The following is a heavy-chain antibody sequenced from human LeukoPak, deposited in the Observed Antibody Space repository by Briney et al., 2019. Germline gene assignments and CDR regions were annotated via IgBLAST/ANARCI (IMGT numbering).Heavy chain of an antibody. Sequence: ASAKVSCKASGYTFTSYYMHWVRQAPGQGLEWMGIINPSGGSTSYAQKFQGRVTMTRDTSTSTVYMELSSLRSEDTAVYYCARAAYYYGSGSYYYYYYYMDVWGKGTTVTVSS. D-gene: IGHD3-10*01. CDR1: GYTFTSYY. CDR2: INPSGGST. CDR3: ARAAYYYGSGSYYYYYYYMDV. V-gene: IGHV1-46*01. J-gene: IGHJ6*03.